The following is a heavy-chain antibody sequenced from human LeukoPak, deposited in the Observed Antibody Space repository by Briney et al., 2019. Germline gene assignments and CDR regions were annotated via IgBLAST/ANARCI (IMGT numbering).Heavy chain of an antibody. D-gene: IGHD1-26*01. CDR3: ARAGLGWEGIRARSDALDI. V-gene: IGHV5-51*01. Sequence: GESLKISCKGSGYSFNGYWIGWVRQKPGKGLEWMGIIYPGDSDTRYSPSFQGQVTISADKSINTAYLQWSSLKASDTAMYYCARAGLGWEGIRARSDALDIWGQGTMVTVSS. CDR1: GYSFNGYW. CDR2: IYPGDSDT. J-gene: IGHJ3*02.